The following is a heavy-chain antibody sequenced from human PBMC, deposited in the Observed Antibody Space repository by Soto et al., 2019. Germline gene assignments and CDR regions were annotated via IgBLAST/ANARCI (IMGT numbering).Heavy chain of an antibody. V-gene: IGHV1-18*04. Sequence: GASVKVSCKASGYTFTSYGISWVRQAPGQGLEWMGWISAYNGNTNYAQKLQGRVTMTTDTSTSTAYMELRSLRSGDTAVYYCARVPLDGGNRIYYYYYYGMDVWGQGTTVTVSS. CDR3: ARVPLDGGNRIYYYYYYGMDV. J-gene: IGHJ6*02. D-gene: IGHD2-15*01. CDR1: GYTFTSYG. CDR2: ISAYNGNT.